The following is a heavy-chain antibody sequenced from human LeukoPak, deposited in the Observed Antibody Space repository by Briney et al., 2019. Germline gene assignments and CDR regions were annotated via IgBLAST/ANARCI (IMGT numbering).Heavy chain of an antibody. J-gene: IGHJ4*02. D-gene: IGHD1-26*01. Sequence: PGRSLRLSCAASGFTFSSYAMHWVRQAPCKELEWVAVISYDGTNEYYADSVKGRFTISRDNSKNTLYLQMNSLRAEDTAVYYCARANPRIVGTTHSYYFDYWGQGTLVTVSS. CDR1: GFTFSSYA. V-gene: IGHV3-30-3*01. CDR2: ISYDGTNE. CDR3: ARANPRIVGTTHSYYFDY.